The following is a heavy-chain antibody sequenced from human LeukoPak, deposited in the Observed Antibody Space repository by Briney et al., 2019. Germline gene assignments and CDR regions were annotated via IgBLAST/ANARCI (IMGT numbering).Heavy chain of an antibody. D-gene: IGHD3-3*01. CDR1: GYTFTSYA. Sequence: ASVKVSCKASGYTFTSYAMHWVRQAPGQRLEWMGWVSAGNGDTDYSRKFQGRVTISRDTSASTAYMELSSLKSEDTAVYYCARTNDFWSGYFSLDHWGQGTLVTVSS. CDR2: VSAGNGDT. CDR3: ARTNDFWSGYFSLDH. V-gene: IGHV1-3*01. J-gene: IGHJ4*02.